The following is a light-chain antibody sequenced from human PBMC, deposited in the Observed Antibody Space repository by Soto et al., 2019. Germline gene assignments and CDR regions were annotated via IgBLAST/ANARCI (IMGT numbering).Light chain of an antibody. CDR2: AAS. CDR3: QQYNIYPLT. J-gene: IGKJ4*01. CDR1: QDINSY. Sequence: DVQMTQSPSSLSPSVGDRVTITCRASQDINSYLAWYQQKPGNAPKSLIYAASSLQTGVPSRFSGSESGTDFTLTISNLQPEDSATYYCQQYNIYPLTFGGGTKVEIK. V-gene: IGKV1D-16*01.